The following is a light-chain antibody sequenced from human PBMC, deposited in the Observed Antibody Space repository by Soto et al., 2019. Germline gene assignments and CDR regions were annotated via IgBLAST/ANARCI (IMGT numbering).Light chain of an antibody. CDR1: SSDVGGYNY. CDR3: SSYTSSRSYV. Sequence: QSALTQPASVSGSPGQSITISCTGTSSDVGGYNYVSWYQQHPGKAPKLVIYDVSNRPSGVSNRFSGSKSDNTASLTISGLQAEDEADYYCSSYTSSRSYVFGTGTKLTVL. J-gene: IGLJ1*01. V-gene: IGLV2-14*03. CDR2: DVS.